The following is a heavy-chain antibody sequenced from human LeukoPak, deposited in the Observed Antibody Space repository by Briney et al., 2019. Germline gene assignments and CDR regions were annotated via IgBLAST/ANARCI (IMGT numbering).Heavy chain of an antibody. CDR3: ARSSMIVVVTPLYYFDY. J-gene: IGHJ4*02. CDR2: IYTSGST. CDR1: GGSISSYY. V-gene: IGHV4-4*07. Sequence: SETLSLTCTVSGGSISSYYWSWIRRPAGKGLEWIGRIYTSGSTNYNPSLKSRVTMSVDTSKNQFSLKLSSVSAADTAVYYCARSSMIVVVTPLYYFDYWGQGTLVTVSS. D-gene: IGHD3-22*01.